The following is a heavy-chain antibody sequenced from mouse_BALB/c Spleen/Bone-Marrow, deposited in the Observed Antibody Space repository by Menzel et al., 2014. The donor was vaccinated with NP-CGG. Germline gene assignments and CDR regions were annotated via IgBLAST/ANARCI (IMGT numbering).Heavy chain of an antibody. D-gene: IGHD2-10*02. CDR1: GYAFSSYW. CDR2: IYPGDGDT. V-gene: IGHV1-80*01. CDR3: ARKYGDY. J-gene: IGHJ2*01. Sequence: QVQLQQSGADLVRPGSSVKISCKASGYAFSSYWMNWVKRRPGQGLEWIGQIYPGDGDTNYNGKFKGNATLTADKSSSTAYMQLISLTSEDSAVYFCARKYGDYWGQGTTLTVSS.